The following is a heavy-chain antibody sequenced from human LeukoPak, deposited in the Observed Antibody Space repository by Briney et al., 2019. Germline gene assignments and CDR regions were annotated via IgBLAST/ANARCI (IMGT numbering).Heavy chain of an antibody. V-gene: IGHV3-30*02. CDR1: GFTFSSYG. CDR2: IRYDGSNK. J-gene: IGHJ4*02. D-gene: IGHD3-3*01. CDR3: ASGEWLPIDY. Sequence: GGSLRLSCAASGFTFSSYGMHWVRQAPGKGLEWVAFIRYDGSNKYYADSVKGRFTISRDNSKNTLYLQMNSLRAEDTAVYYCASGEWLPIDYWGQGTLVTVSS.